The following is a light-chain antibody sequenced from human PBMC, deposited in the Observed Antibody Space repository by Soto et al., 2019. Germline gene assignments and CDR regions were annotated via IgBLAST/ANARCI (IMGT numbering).Light chain of an antibody. J-gene: IGLJ2*01. Sequence: QSALTQPASVSGSPGQSITISCTGSSSDVGAYNYVSWYQQYPGKAPKLIIYEVTNRPSGISSRFSGSKSGNTASLTISGLQAEDESDYYCISYTRTTTVIFGGGTKLTVL. V-gene: IGLV2-14*01. CDR2: EVT. CDR1: SSDVGAYNY. CDR3: ISYTRTTTVI.